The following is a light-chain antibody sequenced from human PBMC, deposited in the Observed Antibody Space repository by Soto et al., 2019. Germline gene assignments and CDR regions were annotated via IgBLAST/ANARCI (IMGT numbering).Light chain of an antibody. CDR2: GVS. V-gene: IGKV3-20*01. J-gene: IGKJ5*01. CDR1: QSVSSSY. CDR3: QHYVNSPPIT. Sequence: EIVLTQSPGTLSLSPGERATLSCRASQSVSSSYLAWYQQKPGQAPRLLIYGVSSRATGIPDRFSGSGSETDFTLTIGRLERDDFAGYYCQHYVNSPPITFGHGTRLEIK.